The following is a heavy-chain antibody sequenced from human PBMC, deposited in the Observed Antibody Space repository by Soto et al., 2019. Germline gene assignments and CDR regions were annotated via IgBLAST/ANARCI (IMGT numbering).Heavy chain of an antibody. J-gene: IGHJ6*03. CDR2: IIPIFGTA. CDR3: ATVRVFGVVTPFYYMDV. V-gene: IGHV1-69*06. D-gene: IGHD3-3*01. CDR1: GGTFSSYA. Sequence: SVKVSCKASGGTFSSYAISWVRQAPGQGLEWMGGIIPIFGTANYAQKFQGRVTITADTSTDTAYMELSSLRSEDTAVYYCATVRVFGVVTPFYYMDVWGKGTTVTVS.